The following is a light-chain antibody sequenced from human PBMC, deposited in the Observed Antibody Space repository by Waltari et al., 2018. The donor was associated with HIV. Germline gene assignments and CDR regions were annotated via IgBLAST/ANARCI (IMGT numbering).Light chain of an antibody. J-gene: IGLJ2*01. V-gene: IGLV1-47*01. Sequence: QSVLTQPPSASGTPGQRVTISCSGSSSNIGSNYVYWYQQLPGTAPKLLIYWSNQRPSGVPDRFSGSKSGTSASLAISGLRSEDEANYYCAAWGDSLSNVVFGGGTKLTVL. CDR2: WSN. CDR3: AAWGDSLSNVV. CDR1: SSNIGSNY.